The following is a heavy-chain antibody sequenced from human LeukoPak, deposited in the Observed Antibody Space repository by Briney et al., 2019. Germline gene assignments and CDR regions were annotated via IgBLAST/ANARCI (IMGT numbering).Heavy chain of an antibody. D-gene: IGHD1-14*01. CDR1: GGSISSGGYY. Sequence: SQTLSLTCTVSGGSISSGGYYWSWIRQHPGKGLEWIGYIYYSGSTYYNPSLKSRVTISVDTSKNQFSLKLSSVTAADTAVYYCARVRIYRGYYFGYWGQGTLVTVSS. CDR2: IYYSGST. V-gene: IGHV4-31*03. J-gene: IGHJ4*02. CDR3: ARVRIYRGYYFGY.